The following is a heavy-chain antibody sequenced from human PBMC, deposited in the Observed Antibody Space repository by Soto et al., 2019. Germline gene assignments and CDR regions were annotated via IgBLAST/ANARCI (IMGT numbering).Heavy chain of an antibody. CDR3: ARRAPPMDV. CDR2: ISAYNGNT. CDR1: GYTFTSYG. V-gene: IGHV1-18*01. J-gene: IGHJ6*02. Sequence: QVQLVQSGAEVKKPGASVKVSCKASGYTFTSYGISWVRQAPGQGLESMGWISAYNGNTKYAQKPQGRFTMTTDTATSPAYTELRSLRSDATAVYYCARRAPPMDVWGQGTTVTVSS.